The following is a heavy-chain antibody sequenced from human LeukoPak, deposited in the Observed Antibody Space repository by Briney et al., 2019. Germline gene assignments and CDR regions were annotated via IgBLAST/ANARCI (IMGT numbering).Heavy chain of an antibody. J-gene: IGHJ4*02. D-gene: IGHD3-3*01. CDR2: IYSGGST. V-gene: IGHV3-53*05. CDR3: ASLDYDFWSGQSTGVDY. CDR1: GFTVSSNY. Sequence: GGSLRLSCAASGFTVSSNYMSWVRQAPGKGLEWVSVIYSGGSTYYADSVKGRFTISRDNSKNTLYLQMNSLRAEDTAVYYCASLDYDFWSGQSTGVDYWGQGTLVTVSS.